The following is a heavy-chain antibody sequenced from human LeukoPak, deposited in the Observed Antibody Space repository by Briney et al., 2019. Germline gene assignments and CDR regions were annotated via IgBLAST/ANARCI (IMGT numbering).Heavy chain of an antibody. CDR1: GFIFSNSG. CDR2: IYTDGSTK. D-gene: IGHD3-10*01. CDR3: ARNSGGRRYYFTD. Sequence: GGSLRLSCAASGFIFSNSGMHWVRQAPGKGLEWVAVIYTDGSTKYYAASVKGRFTIYRDNSQNPLHLQMNSLRAEGTAVYYCARNSGGRRYYFTDWGQGTLVTVSS. V-gene: IGHV3-33*01. J-gene: IGHJ4*02.